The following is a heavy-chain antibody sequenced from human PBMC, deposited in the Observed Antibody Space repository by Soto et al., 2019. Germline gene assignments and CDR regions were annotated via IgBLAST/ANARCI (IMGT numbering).Heavy chain of an antibody. J-gene: IGHJ4*02. D-gene: IGHD2-15*01. V-gene: IGHV4-59*01. CDR3: ARRYCSGGSCYIGY. Sequence: SETLSLTCTVSGGSMNNFYWSWIRQPPGKGLEWIGYVSYSDSSNYNPSLKSRVTISVDTSKNQFSLKLTSVTAADTAVYYCARRYCSGGSCYIGYWGQGTLVTVSS. CDR1: GGSMNNFY. CDR2: VSYSDSS.